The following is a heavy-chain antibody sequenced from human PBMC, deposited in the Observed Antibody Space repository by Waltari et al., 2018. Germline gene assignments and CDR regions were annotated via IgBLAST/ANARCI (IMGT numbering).Heavy chain of an antibody. CDR1: RDTLRSSA. D-gene: IGHD3-3*01. J-gene: IGHJ2*01. CDR3: ARDWGRLGVVSQGHYWYFDL. CDR2: ITPMFQTA. Sequence: KKPESSVKVSCKTPRDTLRSSAFSWVRQAPGQGLEWMGGITPMFQTADYAQKFQGRLTITADESTATLDMELSGLRSDDTAVYYCARDWGRLGVVSQGHYWYFDLWGRGTLITVSS. V-gene: IGHV1-69*01.